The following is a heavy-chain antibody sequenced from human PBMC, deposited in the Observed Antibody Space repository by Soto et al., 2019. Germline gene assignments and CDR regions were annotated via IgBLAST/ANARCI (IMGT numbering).Heavy chain of an antibody. V-gene: IGHV1-46*01. D-gene: IGHD1-26*01. CDR3: ARENSVGHNFMGRWLYI. Sequence: ASVKVSCKASGYSFSSHYLHWVRQAPGQGLEWMGIINPEDNTASYAQKFQGRITMTRDTSTSTISMELISLRSEDTAFYYCARENSVGHNFMGRWLYIWGR. J-gene: IGHJ2*01. CDR1: GYSFSSHY. CDR2: INPEDNTA.